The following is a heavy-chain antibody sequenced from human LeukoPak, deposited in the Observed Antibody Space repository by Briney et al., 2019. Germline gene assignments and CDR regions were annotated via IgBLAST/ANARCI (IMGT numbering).Heavy chain of an antibody. CDR3: AKTYSSSWCPDY. J-gene: IGHJ4*02. CDR2: ISGSGGST. Sequence: GGSLRLSCAASGFTFSGYAMSWVRQAPGKGLGWVSAISGSGGSTYYADSVKGRFTISRDNSKNTLYLQMNSLRAEDTAVYYCAKTYSSSWCPDYWGQGTLVTVSS. D-gene: IGHD6-13*01. V-gene: IGHV3-23*01. CDR1: GFTFSGYA.